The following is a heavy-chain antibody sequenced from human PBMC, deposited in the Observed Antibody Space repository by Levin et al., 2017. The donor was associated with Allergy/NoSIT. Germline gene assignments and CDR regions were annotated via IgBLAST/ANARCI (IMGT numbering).Heavy chain of an antibody. CDR3: AKNIYDFQYGMHV. CDR1: TFTFSSYA. Sequence: GESLKISCAASTFTFSSYAMTWVRQAPGKGLEWVSGIGGRGGDTSYADSVKGRFTIPRDNSKNTLFLKMNSLRAEDTAVYYCAKNIYDFQYGMHVWGQGTTVTVSS. J-gene: IGHJ6*02. V-gene: IGHV3-23*01. CDR2: IGGRGGDT. D-gene: IGHD3-3*01.